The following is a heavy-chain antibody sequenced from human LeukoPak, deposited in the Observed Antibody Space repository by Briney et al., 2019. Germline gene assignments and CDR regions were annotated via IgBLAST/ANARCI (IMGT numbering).Heavy chain of an antibody. Sequence: GGSLRLSCAASGFTFSSYGMHWVRQAPGKGLEWVAFIRYDGSNKYYADSVKGRFTISRDNSKTTLYLQMNSLRAEDTAVYYCAKREYCSSTSCYKEYWFDPWGQGTLVTVSS. CDR3: AKREYCSSTSCYKEYWFDP. J-gene: IGHJ5*02. CDR1: GFTFSSYG. CDR2: IRYDGSNK. V-gene: IGHV3-30*02. D-gene: IGHD2-2*02.